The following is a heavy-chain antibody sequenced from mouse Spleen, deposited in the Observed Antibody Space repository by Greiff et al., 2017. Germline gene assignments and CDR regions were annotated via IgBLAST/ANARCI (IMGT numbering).Heavy chain of an antibody. CDR3: ARLLRLRKGFDY. Sequence: LVESGAELVRPGTSVKISCKASGYTFTNYWLGWVKQRPGHGLEWIGDIYPGGGYTNYNEKFKGKATLTADTSSSTAYMQLSSLTSEDSAVYFCARLLRLRKGFDYWGQGTTLTVSS. CDR1: GYTFTNYW. D-gene: IGHD1-2*01. J-gene: IGHJ2*01. V-gene: IGHV1-63*02. CDR2: IYPGGGYT.